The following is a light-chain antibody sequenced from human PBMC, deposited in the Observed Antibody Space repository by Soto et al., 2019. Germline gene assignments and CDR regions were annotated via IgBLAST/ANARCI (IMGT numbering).Light chain of an antibody. CDR2: DVS. CDR3: SSYTSSSTQV. J-gene: IGLJ1*01. CDR1: SSDVGGYNY. V-gene: IGLV2-14*01. Sequence: QSALTQPASVSGSPGQSTTISCTGTSSDVGGYNYVSWYQQHPGKAPKLIIYDVSNRPSGVSNRFSGSKSGNTASLTISGLQAEDEADYYCSSYTSSSTQVFGTGTKVTVL.